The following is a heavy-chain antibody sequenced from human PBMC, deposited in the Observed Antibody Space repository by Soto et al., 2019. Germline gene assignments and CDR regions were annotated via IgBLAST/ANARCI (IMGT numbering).Heavy chain of an antibody. D-gene: IGHD3-10*01. V-gene: IGHV4-31*02. J-gene: IGHJ4*02. CDR2: IYYSGST. CDR1: GGSISSGGYY. CDR3: ARDGGAYYFDY. Sequence: SETLSLTCTVPGGSISSGGYYWSWIRQHPGKGLEWIGYIYYSGSTYYNPSLKSRVTISVDTSKNQFSLKLSSVTAADTAVYYCARDGGAYYFDYWGQGTLVTVSS.